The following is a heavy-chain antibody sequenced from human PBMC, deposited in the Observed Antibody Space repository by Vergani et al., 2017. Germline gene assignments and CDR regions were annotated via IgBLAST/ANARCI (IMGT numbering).Heavy chain of an antibody. J-gene: IGHJ6*03. CDR2: INGSGGST. D-gene: IGHD3-10*01. CDR3: AVRDYYYYMDV. Sequence: EVQLVESGGGLVQPGRSLRLSCAASGFTFDDYAMHWVRQAPGKGLEWVSGINGSGGSTYYADSVKGRFTISRDNSKNTLYLQMNSLRAEDTAVYYCAVRDYYYYMDVWGKGTTVTVSS. V-gene: IGHV3-23*04. CDR1: GFTFDDYA.